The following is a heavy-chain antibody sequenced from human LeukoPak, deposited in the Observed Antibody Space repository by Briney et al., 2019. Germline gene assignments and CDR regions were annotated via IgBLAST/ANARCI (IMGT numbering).Heavy chain of an antibody. Sequence: ETLSLTCTVSGGSISSYYWSWIRQPPGKGLEWIGYIYYSGSTNYNPSLKSRVTISVDTSKNQFSLKLSSVTAADTAVYYCARGFYGSGSYYNLFDYWGQGTLVTVSS. CDR3: ARGFYGSGSYYNLFDY. CDR2: IYYSGST. CDR1: GGSISSYY. V-gene: IGHV4-59*01. J-gene: IGHJ4*02. D-gene: IGHD3-10*01.